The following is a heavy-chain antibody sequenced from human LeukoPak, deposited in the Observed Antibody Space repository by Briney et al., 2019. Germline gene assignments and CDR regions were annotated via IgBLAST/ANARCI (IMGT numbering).Heavy chain of an antibody. D-gene: IGHD3-9*01. J-gene: IGHJ4*02. CDR3: ARAYYDILTGYYSGSFDY. Sequence: SVKVSCKASGGTFSSYAISWVRQAPGQGLEWMGRIIPILGIANYAQKFQGRVTITADKSTSTAYMELSSLRSEDTAVYYCARAYYDILTGYYSGSFDYWGQGTLVTVS. V-gene: IGHV1-69*04. CDR2: IIPILGIA. CDR1: GGTFSSYA.